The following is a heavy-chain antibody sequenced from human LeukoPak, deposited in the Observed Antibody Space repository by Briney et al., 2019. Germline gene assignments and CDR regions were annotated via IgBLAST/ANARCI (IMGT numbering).Heavy chain of an antibody. CDR3: AREGGPYRPLDY. Sequence: SETLSLTCAVSGVSISTSEWWTWVRQPPGKGLEWIGEVNLQGSTNYNPSLMRRVAISVDTSANHVSLQLTSVTAADTAVYYCAREGGPYRPLDYSGQGTLVTVSS. CDR2: VNLQGST. CDR1: GVSISTSEW. V-gene: IGHV4-4*02. J-gene: IGHJ4*02.